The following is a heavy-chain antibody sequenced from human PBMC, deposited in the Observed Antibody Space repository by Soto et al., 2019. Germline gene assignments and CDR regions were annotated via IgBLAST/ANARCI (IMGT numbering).Heavy chain of an antibody. V-gene: IGHV3-7*05. D-gene: IGHD3-9*01. Sequence: GGSLRLSCAASGFTFSSYWMSWVRQAPGKGLEWVANIKQDGSEKYYVDSVKGRFTISRDNAKNSLYLQMNSLRAEDTAVYYCYNSDIFTAYNSPNAFDILGQGTMVTVSS. J-gene: IGHJ3*02. CDR1: GFTFSSYW. CDR3: YNSDIFTAYNSPNAFDI. CDR2: IKQDGSEK.